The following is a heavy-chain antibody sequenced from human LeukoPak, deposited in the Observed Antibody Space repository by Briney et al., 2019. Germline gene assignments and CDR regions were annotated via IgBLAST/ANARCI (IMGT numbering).Heavy chain of an antibody. Sequence: GGSLRLSCAASGFTFDNYGMHWVRQAPGKGLEWVAVTSYDGSHKHYADSVKGRFTISRGNSENTLYLQMNSLRAEDTAVYYCAKDIMVQGVINGFDYWGQGTLVTVSS. D-gene: IGHD3-10*01. CDR1: GFTFDNYG. CDR2: TSYDGSHK. CDR3: AKDIMVQGVINGFDY. V-gene: IGHV3-30*18. J-gene: IGHJ4*02.